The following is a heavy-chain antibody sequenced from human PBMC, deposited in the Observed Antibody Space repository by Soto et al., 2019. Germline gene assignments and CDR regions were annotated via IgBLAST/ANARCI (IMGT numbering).Heavy chain of an antibody. CDR1: GYTFTGYY. CDR2: INPNSGGT. J-gene: IGHJ3*02. Sequence: ASVKVSCKASGYTFTGYYMHWVRQAPGQGLEWMGWINPNSGGTNYAQKFQGWVTMTRDTSISTAYMELSRLRSDDTAVYYCARDLGHIVVVTARGAFDIWGQGTMVTVSS. V-gene: IGHV1-2*04. D-gene: IGHD2-21*02. CDR3: ARDLGHIVVVTARGAFDI.